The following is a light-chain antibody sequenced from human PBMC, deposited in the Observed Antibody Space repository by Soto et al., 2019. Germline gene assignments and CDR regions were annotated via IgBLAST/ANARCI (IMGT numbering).Light chain of an antibody. J-gene: IGKJ1*01. CDR2: DAS. CDR1: QSVSNNY. Sequence: EIVLTQSPGTLSLSPGERATLSCRASQSVSNNYLAWYQQKPGQAPRLLIYDASHRATGIPARFSGSGSETDFTLTISSLQPEDFVTYSCQHSTTWTFGQGTKVDIK. CDR3: QHSTTWT. V-gene: IGKV3D-20*02.